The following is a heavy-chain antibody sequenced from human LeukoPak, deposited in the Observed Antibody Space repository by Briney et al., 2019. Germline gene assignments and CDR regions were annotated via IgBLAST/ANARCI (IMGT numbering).Heavy chain of an antibody. CDR2: IDPSDSYT. CDR1: GYIFTSYW. D-gene: IGHD6-6*01. CDR3: ARLEYSSSWAFYYSGMDV. Sequence: GESLKISCKVSGYIFTSYWISWVRQMPGKGLEWMGRIDPSDSYTNYSPSFQGHVTISADKSISTAYLQWSSLKASDTAMYYCARLEYSSSWAFYYSGMDVWGQGTTVTVSS. J-gene: IGHJ6*02. V-gene: IGHV5-10-1*01.